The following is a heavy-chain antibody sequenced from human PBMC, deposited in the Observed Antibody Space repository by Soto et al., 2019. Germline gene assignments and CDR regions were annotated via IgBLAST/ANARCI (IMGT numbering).Heavy chain of an antibody. CDR2: IWYDGSNK. CDR1: GFTFSSYG. D-gene: IGHD3-22*01. V-gene: IGHV3-33*01. Sequence: QVQLVESGGGVVQPGRSLRLSCAASGFTFSSYGMHWVRQAPGKGLEWVAVIWYDGSNKYYADSVKGRFTIYRDNSKNTLKLQMNRQRAEDMAVYYCARDVPYYYDSSCYGDALDIWGQGTMVTVSS. J-gene: IGHJ3*02. CDR3: ARDVPYYYDSSCYGDALDI.